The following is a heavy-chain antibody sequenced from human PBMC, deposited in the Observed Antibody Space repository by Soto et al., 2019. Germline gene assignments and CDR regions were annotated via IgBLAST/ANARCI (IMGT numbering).Heavy chain of an antibody. CDR2: IYYSGST. J-gene: IGHJ4*02. D-gene: IGHD5-12*01. V-gene: IGHV4-59*08. Sequence: PSETLSLTCTVSGGSISSHYWSWIRQPPGQGLEWIGYIYYSGSTNYNPSLKSRVTISVDTSKSQFSLRLSSVTAADTAVYCGARLDGSAHSFDDWGQGALVTVSS. CDR1: GGSISSHY. CDR3: ARLDGSAHSFDD.